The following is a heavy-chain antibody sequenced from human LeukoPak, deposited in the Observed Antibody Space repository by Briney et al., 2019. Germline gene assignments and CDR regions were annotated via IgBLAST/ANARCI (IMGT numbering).Heavy chain of an antibody. CDR2: IDYSGST. V-gene: IGHV4-59*12. J-gene: IGHJ3*02. CDR3: AEGDYGENDSSLDAFDI. D-gene: IGHD3-22*01. CDR1: GFTFSSYA. Sequence: PGGSLRLSCAASGFTFSSYAMSWIRQPPGKGLEWIGYIDYSGSTNYNPSLKSRIIISVDTSKSQFSLKLTSVTAADTAVYYCAEGDYGENDSSLDAFDIWGQGTMVTVSS.